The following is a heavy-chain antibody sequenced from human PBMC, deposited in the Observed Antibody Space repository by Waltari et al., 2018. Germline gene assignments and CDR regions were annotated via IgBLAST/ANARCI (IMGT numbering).Heavy chain of an antibody. V-gene: IGHV5-51*01. Sequence: EVQLVQSGAEVKKPGESLKISCKGSGYTFSTYWIAWVRQMSGKGLEWMGTLYPGDSDTRYSPSFQGQGTISADKSIRTAYLHWSSLKASDTAMYYCARQDGGYTYVHGSLIYDMDVWGQGTTVTVSS. J-gene: IGHJ6*02. CDR1: GYTFSTYW. D-gene: IGHD5-12*01. CDR2: LYPGDSDT. CDR3: ARQDGGYTYVHGSLIYDMDV.